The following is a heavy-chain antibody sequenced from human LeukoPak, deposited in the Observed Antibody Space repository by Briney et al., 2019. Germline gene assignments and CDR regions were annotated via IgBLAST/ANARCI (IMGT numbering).Heavy chain of an antibody. CDR2: IYYSGST. D-gene: IGHD3-22*01. V-gene: IGHV4-59*08. Sequence: SETLSLTCTVSGGSISSYYWSWIRQPPGKGLEWIGYIYYSGSTNYNPSLKSRVTISVDTSKNQFSLKLSSVTAADTAVYYCARQSEYLDYYYDSSGSKGFDPWGQGTLVTVSS. J-gene: IGHJ5*02. CDR3: ARQSEYLDYYYDSSGSKGFDP. CDR1: GGSISSYY.